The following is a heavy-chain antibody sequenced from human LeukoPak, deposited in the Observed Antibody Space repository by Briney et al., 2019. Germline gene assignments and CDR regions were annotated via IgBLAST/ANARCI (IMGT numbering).Heavy chain of an antibody. Sequence: SVKVSCKASGGTFSSYAISWVRQAPGQGLEWMGRIIPILGITNYAQMFQGRVTITADKSTSTVYMELSSLRSEDTAVYYCARDTGSDYHDAFDIWGQGTMVTVSS. J-gene: IGHJ3*02. CDR3: ARDTGSDYHDAFDI. CDR1: GGTFSSYA. D-gene: IGHD1-26*01. CDR2: IIPILGIT. V-gene: IGHV1-69*04.